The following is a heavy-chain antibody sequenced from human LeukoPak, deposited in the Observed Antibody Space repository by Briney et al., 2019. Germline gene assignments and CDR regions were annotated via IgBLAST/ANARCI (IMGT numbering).Heavy chain of an antibody. D-gene: IGHD2-8*01. CDR1: GGFITSGNYY. CDR2: ISYSEKT. V-gene: IGHV4-39*01. CDR3: ARHGSRIAPTMYY. Sequence: PSETLSLTCSVSGGFITSGNYYWGWIRQPPGMRLEWIGTISYSEKTYYNPSLQSRVSISVDTSKNQFSLKLSSVTGADTAVYYCARHGSRIAPTMYYWGQGNLVTVSS. J-gene: IGHJ4*02.